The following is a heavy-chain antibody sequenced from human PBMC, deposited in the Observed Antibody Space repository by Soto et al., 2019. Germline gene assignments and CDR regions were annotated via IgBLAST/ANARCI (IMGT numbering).Heavy chain of an antibody. CDR3: AMVDNYVTPTPQDV. D-gene: IGHD3-16*01. Sequence: QVQLVQSGDEVRKPGSSVMVSCKASGYIFVNYGIAWVRQAPGQGLEWMGWISPYSGNTRYASKVQGRLTMTTDTSTSTAYMDLGSLTSDDTAVYYCAMVDNYVTPTPQDVWGQGTTVTVSS. CDR2: ISPYSGNT. CDR1: GYIFVNYG. J-gene: IGHJ6*02. V-gene: IGHV1-18*01.